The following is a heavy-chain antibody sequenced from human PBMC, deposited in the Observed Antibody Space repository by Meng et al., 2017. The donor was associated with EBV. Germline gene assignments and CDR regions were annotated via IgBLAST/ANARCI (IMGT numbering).Heavy chain of an antibody. CDR2: IIPIFGTA. V-gene: IGHV1-69*01. D-gene: IGHD6-13*01. J-gene: IGHJ4*02. Sequence: VEGGGGGEGAGASVKVSCKASGGTFSSYAISWVRQAPGQGLEWMGGIIPIFGTANYAQKFQGRVTITADESTSTAYMELSSLRSEDTAVYYCARGYRGSSWYLGYWGQGTLVTVSS. CDR3: ARGYRGSSWYLGY. CDR1: GGTFSSYA.